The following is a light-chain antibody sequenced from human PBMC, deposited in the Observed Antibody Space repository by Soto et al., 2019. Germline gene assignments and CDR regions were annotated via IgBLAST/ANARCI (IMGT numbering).Light chain of an antibody. Sequence: EIVLTQSPATLSLSPGERATLSCSASQSVSSYLAWYQQKPGQAPRLLIYDASNRATGIPARFSGSGSGTDFTLTISSLEPEDFAVYSCQQRSNWPPPTFGGGTKVEIK. V-gene: IGKV3-11*01. CDR2: DAS. CDR3: QQRSNWPPPT. CDR1: QSVSSY. J-gene: IGKJ4*01.